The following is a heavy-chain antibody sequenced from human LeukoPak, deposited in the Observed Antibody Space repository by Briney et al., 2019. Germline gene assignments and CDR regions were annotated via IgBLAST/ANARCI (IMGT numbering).Heavy chain of an antibody. Sequence: SETLSLTCTVSGGSISSSSYYWGWIRQPPGKGLEWIGSIYYSGSTYYNPSLKSRVTISVDTSKNQFSLKLSSVTAADTAVYYCARYTRGLVITAFDYWGLGTLVTVSS. V-gene: IGHV4-39*01. J-gene: IGHJ4*02. D-gene: IGHD3-22*01. CDR2: IYYSGST. CDR3: ARYTRGLVITAFDY. CDR1: GGSISSSSYY.